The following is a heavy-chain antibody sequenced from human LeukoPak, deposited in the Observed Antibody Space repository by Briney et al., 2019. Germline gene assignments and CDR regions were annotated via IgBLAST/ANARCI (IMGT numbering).Heavy chain of an antibody. CDR1: GGSFSGYY. J-gene: IGHJ4*02. CDR3: ARGVYYYESSGLDY. V-gene: IGHV4-34*01. D-gene: IGHD3-22*01. Sequence: SETLSLTCAVYGGSFSGYYWSWIRQSPGKGLEWIGEINHSGSTNYNPSLKSRVTISVDTSKKQFSLKLSSVTAADTAVYYCARGVYYYESSGLDYWGQGTLVTVSS. CDR2: INHSGST.